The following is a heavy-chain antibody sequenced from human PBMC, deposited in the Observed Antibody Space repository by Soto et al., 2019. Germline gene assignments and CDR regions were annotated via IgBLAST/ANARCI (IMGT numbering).Heavy chain of an antibody. CDR3: TRVATAVPS. Sequence: SETVSLTCTVSCGSISSGGYYWSWIRQHPGKGLEWIGYIYYSGSTYYNPSLKSRVTISVDTSKNQFSLMLTSVTAADTAVYYCTRVATAVPSWGRGVLVTVSS. J-gene: IGHJ5*02. V-gene: IGHV4-31*03. CDR1: CGSISSGGYY. CDR2: IYYSGST. D-gene: IGHD5-18*01.